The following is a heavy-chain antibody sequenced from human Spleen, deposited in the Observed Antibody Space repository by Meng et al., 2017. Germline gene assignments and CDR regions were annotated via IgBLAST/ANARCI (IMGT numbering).Heavy chain of an antibody. CDR1: GGSVSSGSYY. V-gene: IGHV4-61*01. Sequence: GLLKGPGPGLVRPSEPLSLTCTVSGGSVSSGSYYWSWIRQPPGKGLEWIGYIYYSGSTNYNPSLKSRVTISVDTSKNQFSLKLSSVTAADTAVYYCARNDFWSGYFDYWGQGTLVTVSS. CDR2: IYYSGST. D-gene: IGHD3-3*01. CDR3: ARNDFWSGYFDY. J-gene: IGHJ4*02.